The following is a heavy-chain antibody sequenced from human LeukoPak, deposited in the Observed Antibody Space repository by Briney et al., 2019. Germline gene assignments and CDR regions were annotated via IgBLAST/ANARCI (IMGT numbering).Heavy chain of an antibody. J-gene: IGHJ4*02. CDR3: ARGGYSYGPYYFDY. CDR2: IKQDGSEK. D-gene: IGHD5-18*01. CDR1: GFDLSTYE. Sequence: GGSLRLSCAASGFDLSTYEMNWVRQAPGKGLEWVANIKQDGSEKYYVDFVKGRFTISRDNAKNSLYLQMNSLRGEDTAVYYCARGGYSYGPYYFDYWGQGTLVTVSS. V-gene: IGHV3-7*01.